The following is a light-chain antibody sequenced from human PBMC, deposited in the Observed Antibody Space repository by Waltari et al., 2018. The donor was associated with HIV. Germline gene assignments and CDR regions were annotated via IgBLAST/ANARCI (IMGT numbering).Light chain of an antibody. J-gene: IGKJ1*01. V-gene: IGKV3-15*01. Sequence: EIVMTQSPATMSVSPGESATLSCRASQSVSSNLAWYQQKPGPAPRLLIYGASIRATVIPARFSGSGSGTEFTLTISSLQSEDFAVYYCQQYNNWLRTFGQGTKVEIK. CDR2: GAS. CDR3: QQYNNWLRT. CDR1: QSVSSN.